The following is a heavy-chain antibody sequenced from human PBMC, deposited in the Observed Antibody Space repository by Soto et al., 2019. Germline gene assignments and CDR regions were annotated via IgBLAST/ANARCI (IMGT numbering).Heavy chain of an antibody. CDR3: ARGPTGWYVYDY. D-gene: IGHD6-19*01. V-gene: IGHV3-74*01. J-gene: IGHJ4*02. CDR2: ISRDGSTT. CDR1: GFSFSTSW. Sequence: GGSLRLSCTASGFSFSTSWMHWVRQAPGKGLVWVARISRDGSTTNYADSVRGRFTVSRDNARNTLYVQMNSLKAEDTALYYCARGPTGWYVYDYWGQGTLVTGSS.